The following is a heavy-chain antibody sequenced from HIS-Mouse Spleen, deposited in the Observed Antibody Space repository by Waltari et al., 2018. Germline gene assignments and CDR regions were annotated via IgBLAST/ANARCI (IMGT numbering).Heavy chain of an antibody. CDR3: AREATGTDY. CDR2: IYYSGST. V-gene: IGHV4-39*07. Sequence: QLQLQESGPGLVKPSETLSLTCPLSGGSLRTTIYAWAWIRQPPGKGLEWIGSIYYSGSTYYNPSLKSRVTISVDTSKNQFSLKLSSVTAADTAVYYCAREATGTDYWGQGTLVTVSS. D-gene: IGHD1-1*01. J-gene: IGHJ4*02. CDR1: GGSLRTTIYA.